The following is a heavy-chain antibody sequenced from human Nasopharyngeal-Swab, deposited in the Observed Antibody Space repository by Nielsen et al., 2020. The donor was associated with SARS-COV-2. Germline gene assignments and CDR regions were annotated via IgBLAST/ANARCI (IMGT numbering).Heavy chain of an antibody. D-gene: IGHD6-13*01. V-gene: IGHV3-23*01. J-gene: IGHJ6*02. Sequence: GESLKISCAASGFTFSSYAMSWVRQAPGKGLEWVSAISGSGGSTYYADSVKGRFTISRDNSKNTLYLQMNCLRAEDTAVYYCAKGHSSSWPDYYYYGMDVWGQGTTVTVSS. CDR3: AKGHSSSWPDYYYYGMDV. CDR1: GFTFSSYA. CDR2: ISGSGGST.